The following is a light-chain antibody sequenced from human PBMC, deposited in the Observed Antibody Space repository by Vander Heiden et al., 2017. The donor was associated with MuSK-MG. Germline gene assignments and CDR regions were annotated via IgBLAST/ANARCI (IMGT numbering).Light chain of an antibody. CDR3: QQDLSYSLT. CDR2: KAS. J-gene: IGKJ4*01. V-gene: IGKV1-5*03. Sequence: DIQMTQSPSTLSASVGDRVTITCRASENIFSWLAWYQQKPGMAPKLLIYKASSLQSGVPSRFSDSGSGTEFTLTITSLQPDEFATYYCQQDLSYSLTFGGGTKVEIK. CDR1: ENIFSW.